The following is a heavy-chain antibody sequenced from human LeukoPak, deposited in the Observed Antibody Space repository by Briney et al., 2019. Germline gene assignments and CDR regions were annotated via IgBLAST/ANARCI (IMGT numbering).Heavy chain of an antibody. V-gene: IGHV4-4*09. Sequence: PSETLSLTCTVSGGSISNYCWSWIRQPPGKGLEWIGYIYTGASTKYNPSLKSRVTISVDTFKNQFSLKLSSVTAADTAVYYCARPYSSGWYGAFDIWGQRTMVTVSS. CDR1: GGSISNYC. CDR2: IYTGAST. CDR3: ARPYSSGWYGAFDI. J-gene: IGHJ3*02. D-gene: IGHD6-19*01.